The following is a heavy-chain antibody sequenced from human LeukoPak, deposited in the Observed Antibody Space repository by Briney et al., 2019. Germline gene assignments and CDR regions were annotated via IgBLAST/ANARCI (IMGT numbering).Heavy chain of an antibody. CDR3: ARFAYGGDYFPGHY. J-gene: IGHJ4*02. D-gene: IGHD2-21*01. CDR1: GYTFPSYW. Sequence: GESLKISCKGSGYTFPSYWIGWGRQMPGKGLEWMGIICPGDSNTMYSPSFQGQVTISADKSISTAYLQWSSLKASDTAMYYCARFAYGGDYFPGHYWGQGTLVTVSS. V-gene: IGHV5-51*01. CDR2: ICPGDSNT.